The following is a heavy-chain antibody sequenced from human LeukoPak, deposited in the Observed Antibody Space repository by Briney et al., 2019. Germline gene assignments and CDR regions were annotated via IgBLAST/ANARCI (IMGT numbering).Heavy chain of an antibody. CDR2: IYYTGST. CDR1: GGSISSYH. J-gene: IGHJ6*02. CDR3: TRSLGVVIHGGMDV. D-gene: IGHD3-3*01. V-gene: IGHV4-59*01. Sequence: SKTLSLTCTVSGGSISSYHWSWIRQPPGNGLQWIGHIYYTGSTNYNPSLKSRLTISLDTSKNQFSLKLSSVTAADTAVYYCTRSLGVVIHGGMDVWGQGTTVTVSS.